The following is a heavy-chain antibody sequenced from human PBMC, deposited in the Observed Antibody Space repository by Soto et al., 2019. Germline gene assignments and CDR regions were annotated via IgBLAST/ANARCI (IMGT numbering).Heavy chain of an antibody. D-gene: IGHD6-6*01. CDR3: ARESRPLYSSSSNFDY. V-gene: IGHV1-69*01. J-gene: IGHJ4*02. CDR2: IIPIFGTA. Sequence: QVQLVQSGAEVKKPGSSVKFSCKASGGTFSSYAISWVRQAPGQGHEWLGGIIPIFGTANYAQKCQGRVTITADEYTSTAYMELSSLRSEDTAVYYCARESRPLYSSSSNFDYWGQGTLVPVSS. CDR1: GGTFSSYA.